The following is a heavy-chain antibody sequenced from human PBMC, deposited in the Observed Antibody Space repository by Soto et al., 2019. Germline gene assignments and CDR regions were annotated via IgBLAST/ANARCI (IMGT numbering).Heavy chain of an antibody. J-gene: IGHJ4*02. V-gene: IGHV3-7*01. CDR3: ARGYDFWSGYTAFDY. Sequence: EVQLVESGGGLVQPGGSLRLSCAASGFSFSSYWMSWVRQAPGKGLEWVPNIKQDGSEKYYVDSVKGRFTISRDNAKNSLYLQMNSLRAEDTAVYYCARGYDFWSGYTAFDYWGQGTLVTVSS. CDR2: IKQDGSEK. CDR1: GFSFSSYW. D-gene: IGHD3-3*01.